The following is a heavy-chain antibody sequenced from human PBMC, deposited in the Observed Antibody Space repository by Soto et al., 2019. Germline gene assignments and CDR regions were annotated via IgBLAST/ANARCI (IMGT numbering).Heavy chain of an antibody. CDR1: GGSISSGGYS. CDR3: ARHQSHSSSYVDP. D-gene: IGHD6-13*01. J-gene: IGHJ5*02. V-gene: IGHV4-30-2*01. CDR2: IYHSGST. Sequence: SETLSLTCAVLGGSISSGGYSWSWIRQPPGKGLEWIGYIYHSGSTYYNPSLKSRVTISVDRSKNQFSLKLSSVAASYTAVYYCARHQSHSSSYVDPWGQGTLVTVSS.